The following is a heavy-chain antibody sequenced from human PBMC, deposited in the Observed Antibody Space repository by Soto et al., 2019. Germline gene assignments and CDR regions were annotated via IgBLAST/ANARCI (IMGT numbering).Heavy chain of an antibody. D-gene: IGHD6-13*01. J-gene: IGHJ4*02. V-gene: IGHV3-21*01. Sequence: PGGSLRLSCAASGFTFSSYSMNWVRQAPGKGLEWVSSISSSSSYIYYADSVKGRFTISRDNAKNSLYLQMNSLRAEDTAVYYCARIPSSSWRTDYWGQGTLVTVYS. CDR1: GFTFSSYS. CDR2: ISSSSSYI. CDR3: ARIPSSSWRTDY.